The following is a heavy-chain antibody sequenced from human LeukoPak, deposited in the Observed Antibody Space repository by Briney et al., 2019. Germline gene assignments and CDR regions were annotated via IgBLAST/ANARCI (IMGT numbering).Heavy chain of an antibody. CDR3: ATLVAVSMGIMVESISWFDP. CDR2: FDPEDGET. Sequence: WGSVKVSCKVSGYTLTELSMHWVRQAPGKGLEWMGGFDPEDGETIYAQKFQGRVTMTEDTSTDTAYMELSSLRSEDTAVYYCATLVAVSMGIMVESISWFDPWGQGNLVTVSS. CDR1: GYTLTELS. J-gene: IGHJ5*02. V-gene: IGHV1-24*01. D-gene: IGHD3-10*01.